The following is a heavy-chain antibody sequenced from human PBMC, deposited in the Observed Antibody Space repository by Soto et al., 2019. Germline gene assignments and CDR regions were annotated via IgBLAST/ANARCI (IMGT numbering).Heavy chain of an antibody. J-gene: IGHJ6*02. Sequence: SETLSLTCAVYGGSFSGYYWSWIRQPPGKGLEWIGEINHSGSTNYNPSLKSRVTISVDTSKNQFSLKLSSVTAADTAVYYCARASSLPYSSSGLGYYYYGMDVWGQGTTVIVSS. CDR2: INHSGST. CDR1: GGSFSGYY. CDR3: ARASSLPYSSSGLGYYYYGMDV. D-gene: IGHD6-6*01. V-gene: IGHV4-34*01.